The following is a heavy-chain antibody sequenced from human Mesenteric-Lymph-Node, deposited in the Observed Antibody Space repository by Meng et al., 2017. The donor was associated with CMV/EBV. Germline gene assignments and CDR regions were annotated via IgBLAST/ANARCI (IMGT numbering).Heavy chain of an antibody. CDR1: GYTFTSYG. D-gene: IGHD6-19*01. CDR2: ISAYNGNT. Sequence: ASVKVSCKASGYTFTSYGISWVRQAPGQGLEWMGWISAYNGNTNYAQKLQGRVTMTTDTSTSTAYMELRSLRSDDTAVYHCARHQWLVEFSTYYFDYWGQGSLVTVSS. V-gene: IGHV1-18*01. J-gene: IGHJ4*02. CDR3: ARHQWLVEFSTYYFDY.